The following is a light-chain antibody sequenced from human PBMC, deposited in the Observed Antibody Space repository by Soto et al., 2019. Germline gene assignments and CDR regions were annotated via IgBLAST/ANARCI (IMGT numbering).Light chain of an antibody. CDR2: GAS. J-gene: IGKJ1*01. CDR1: QSVSTNF. V-gene: IGKV3-20*01. Sequence: EIVLPQSPGTLSLSPGEGATLSCRASQSVSTNFFAWYQQKPGQAPRLLIYGASTRATGIPDRFSRSGSGTDFTLTISRLEPEDFAVYYCQQYGRTSWTFGQGTKVDIK. CDR3: QQYGRTSWT.